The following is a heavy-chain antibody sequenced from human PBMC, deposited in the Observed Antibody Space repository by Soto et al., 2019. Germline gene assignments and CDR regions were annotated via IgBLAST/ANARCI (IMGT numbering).Heavy chain of an antibody. J-gene: IGHJ5*02. CDR2: INPDNGNT. V-gene: IGHV1-3*01. D-gene: IGHD2-15*01. CDR3: ARGIATGQLDP. CDR1: GSTFASYP. Sequence: SSRCPGSTFASYPMYYLRQATGQRLEWMGWINPDNGNTKSSQKFQDRVIITRDTSASTAYMDLSSLRSEDTAVYYCARGIATGQLDPWGQGTLVTV.